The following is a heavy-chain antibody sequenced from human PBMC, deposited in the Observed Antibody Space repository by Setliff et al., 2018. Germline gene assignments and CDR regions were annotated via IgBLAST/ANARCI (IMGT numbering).Heavy chain of an antibody. CDR1: GFTFSNNA. CDR3: ARDPDTSSKVDV. CDR2: ISDSGDTT. D-gene: IGHD5-18*01. V-gene: IGHV3-23*01. Sequence: GGSLRLSCVASGFTFSNNAMNWVRQAPGGGLEWVSGISDSGDTTIYADSVKGRFTISRDNSKNMLSLQMNSLRADDTAVYYCARDPDTSSKVDVWGRGTLVTVSS. J-gene: IGHJ2*01.